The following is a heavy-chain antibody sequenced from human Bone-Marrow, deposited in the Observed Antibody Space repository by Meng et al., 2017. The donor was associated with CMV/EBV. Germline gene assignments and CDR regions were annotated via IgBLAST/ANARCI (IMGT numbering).Heavy chain of an antibody. CDR2: IYHSGRT. CDR3: GRVEQLISDY. J-gene: IGHJ4*02. D-gene: IGHD1-26*01. CDR1: GYSISSGYY. V-gene: IGHV4-38-2*02. Sequence: LRLSCTVSGYSISSGYYWAWIRQPPGKGLEWIGSIYHSGRTYSNPSLKSRVTMSVDTSKNHFSLKLSSVNAADTATYFCGRVEQLISDYWGQGMLVTVSS.